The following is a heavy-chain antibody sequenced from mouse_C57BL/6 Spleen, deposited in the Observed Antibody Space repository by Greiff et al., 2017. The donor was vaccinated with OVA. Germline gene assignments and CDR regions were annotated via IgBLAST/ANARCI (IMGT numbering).Heavy chain of an antibody. CDR3: ARQGIYYDGYYYFDY. CDR1: GYTFTDYN. V-gene: IGHV1-18*01. D-gene: IGHD2-4*01. CDR2: INPNNGGT. Sequence: EVQLQQSGPELVKPGASVKIPCKASGYTFTDYNMDWVKQSHGKSLEWIGDINPNNGGTIYNQKFKGKATLTVDKSSSTAYMELRSLTSEDTAVYYCARQGIYYDGYYYFDYWGQGTTLTVSS. J-gene: IGHJ2*01.